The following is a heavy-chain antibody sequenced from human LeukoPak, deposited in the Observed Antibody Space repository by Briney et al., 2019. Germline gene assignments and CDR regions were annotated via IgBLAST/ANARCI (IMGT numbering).Heavy chain of an antibody. CDR2: TSTTGST. CDR3: ARGCVGGGSFDY. V-gene: IGHV4-61*02. CDR1: GGSISSGNYY. D-gene: IGHD3-16*01. Sequence: SQTLSLTCAVSGGSISSGNYYWSWVRQPAGKGLEWIGRTSTTGSTNYNPSLESRVTISIDTSKNQFSLKLSSVTAADTAVYYCARGCVGGGSFDYWGQGTLVTVSS. J-gene: IGHJ4*02.